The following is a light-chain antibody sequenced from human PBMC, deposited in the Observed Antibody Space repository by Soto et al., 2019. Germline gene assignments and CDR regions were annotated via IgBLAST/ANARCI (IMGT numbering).Light chain of an antibody. CDR1: SSDVGSYNL. V-gene: IGLV2-23*02. Sequence: QSVLTQPAYVSGSPGQSITISCTGTSSDVGSYNLVSWYQQHPGKAPELMIYEVSKRPSGTSNRFSGSKSGNMASLTISGLEAEDEADYYCCSYVNSNTLVFGGGTKVTVL. J-gene: IGLJ3*02. CDR2: EVS. CDR3: CSYVNSNTLV.